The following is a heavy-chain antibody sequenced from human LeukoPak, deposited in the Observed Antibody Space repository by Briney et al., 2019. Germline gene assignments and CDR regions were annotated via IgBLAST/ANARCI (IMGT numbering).Heavy chain of an antibody. D-gene: IGHD5-12*01. CDR1: GYTFTSYG. J-gene: IGHJ6*02. V-gene: IGHV1-18*01. CDR3: ARDRGGYVYYYYYYGMDV. Sequence: ASVKVSCKASGYTFTSYGISWVRQAPGQGLEWMGWNSAYNGNTNYAQKLQGRVTMTTDTSTSTAYMELRSLRSDDTAVYYCARDRGGYVYYYYYYGMDVWGQGTTVTVSS. CDR2: NSAYNGNT.